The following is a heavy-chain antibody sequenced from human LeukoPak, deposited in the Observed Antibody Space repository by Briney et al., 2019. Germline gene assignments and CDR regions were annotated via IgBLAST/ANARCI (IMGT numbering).Heavy chain of an antibody. CDR1: GFTFSSYG. CDR3: ARDGYCSGGSCRRGGWFDP. J-gene: IGHJ5*02. Sequence: RGSLRLSCAASGFTFSSYGMHWVRQAPGKGLEWVAVISYDGSNKYYADSVKGRFTISRDNSKNTLYLQMNSLRAEDTAVYYCARDGYCSGGSCRRGGWFDPWGQGTLVTVSS. V-gene: IGHV3-30*03. D-gene: IGHD2-15*01. CDR2: ISYDGSNK.